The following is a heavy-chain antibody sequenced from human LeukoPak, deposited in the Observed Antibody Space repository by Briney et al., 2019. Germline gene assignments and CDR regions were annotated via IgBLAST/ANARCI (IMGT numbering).Heavy chain of an antibody. V-gene: IGHV1-3*03. CDR2: INAGNGNT. CDR1: GYTFTSYA. D-gene: IGHD1-1*01. Sequence: ASVKVSCKASGYTFTSYAMNWVRQAPGQRLEWMGWINAGNGNTKYSQEFQGRVTITRDTSASTAYMELSSLRSEDMAVYYCAIRTTGTTWFDYWGQGTLVTVSS. J-gene: IGHJ4*02. CDR3: AIRTTGTTWFDY.